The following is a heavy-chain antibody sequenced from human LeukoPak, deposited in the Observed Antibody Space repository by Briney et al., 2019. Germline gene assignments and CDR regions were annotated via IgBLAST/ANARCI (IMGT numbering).Heavy chain of an antibody. CDR3: ARVQVVPAATTIDY. Sequence: SETLSLTCAVYGGSFSGYYWSWIRQPPGKGLEWIGEINHSGSTNYNPSPKSRVTISVDTSKNQFSLKLSSVTAADTAVYYCARVQVVPAATTIDYWGQGTLVTVSS. J-gene: IGHJ4*02. V-gene: IGHV4-34*01. CDR2: INHSGST. CDR1: GGSFSGYY. D-gene: IGHD2-2*01.